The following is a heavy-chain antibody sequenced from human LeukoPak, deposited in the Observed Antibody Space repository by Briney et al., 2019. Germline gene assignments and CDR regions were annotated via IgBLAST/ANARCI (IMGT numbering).Heavy chain of an antibody. CDR3: ARRQGTTLNFDY. CDR1: GYTLTELS. J-gene: IGHJ4*02. V-gene: IGHV1-18*01. Sequence: ASVKVSCKVSGYTLTELSMHWVRQAPGQGLEWMGWVNAYNGNTNYAQNLQGRVTMTTDTSTSTAYMELRSLRSDDTAVYYCARRQGTTLNFDYWGQGTLVTVSS. CDR2: VNAYNGNT. D-gene: IGHD1-1*01.